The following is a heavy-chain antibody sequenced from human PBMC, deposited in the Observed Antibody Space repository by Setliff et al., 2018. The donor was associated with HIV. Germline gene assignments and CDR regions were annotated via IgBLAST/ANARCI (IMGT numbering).Heavy chain of an antibody. V-gene: IGHV4-59*11. J-gene: IGHJ1*01. CDR3: ARDISEGFFLERASEH. D-gene: IGHD3-3*01. Sequence: PSETLSLTCTVSGGSMTTHFWSWIRQPPGKGLEWIGSVYYSGSTNYNPSLKSRVTISLDTSENQFSLNLNSVTAADTAVYYCARDISEGFFLERASEHGSQGTRVTV. CDR1: GGSMTTHF. CDR2: VYYSGST.